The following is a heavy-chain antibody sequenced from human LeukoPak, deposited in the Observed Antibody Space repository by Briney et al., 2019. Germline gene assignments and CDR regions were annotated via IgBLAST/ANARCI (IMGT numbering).Heavy chain of an antibody. CDR2: SYPGGCDT. J-gene: IGHJ4*02. CDR3: ATSLAVFGTACFFDF. D-gene: IGHD6-19*01. CDR1: GYTFSTYW. V-gene: IGHV5-51*01. Sequence: GESLKLSCKGSGYTFSTYWIGWVRQMPGKGLAWVGCSYPGGCDTIYSPSFQGQVTISADKSLSTAYLQGGSLKASDTAMYYCATSLAVFGTACFFDFWGQGTLVTVSS.